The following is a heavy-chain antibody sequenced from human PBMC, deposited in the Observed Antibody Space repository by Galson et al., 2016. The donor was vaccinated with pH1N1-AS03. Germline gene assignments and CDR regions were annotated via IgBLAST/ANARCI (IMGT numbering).Heavy chain of an antibody. V-gene: IGHV1-46*01. CDR2: INPSDGNT. CDR1: GYTFTSYY. Sequence: SVKVSCKASGYTFTSYYIHWVRQAPGQGREWMGIINPSDGNTNYAQRFQGRVTMTRDTSTSTVYMELRSLRSDDTAVYYCARVSAGLTGYYFAMDVWGQGTTVTGSS. CDR3: ARVSAGLTGYYFAMDV. J-gene: IGHJ6*02. D-gene: IGHD4/OR15-4a*01.